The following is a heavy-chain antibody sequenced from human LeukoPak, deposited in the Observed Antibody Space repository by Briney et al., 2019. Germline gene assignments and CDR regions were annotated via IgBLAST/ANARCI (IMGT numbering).Heavy chain of an antibody. D-gene: IGHD3-10*01. J-gene: IGHJ4*02. CDR1: GFTFSSYA. Sequence: GGSLRLSCAASGFTFSSYAMSWVRQAPGKGLEWVSAISGSGGSTYYADSVKGRFTISRDNAKNSLYLQMNSLRAEDTAVYYCASFGSGSYYTNLDYWGQGTLVTVSS. CDR2: ISGSGGST. CDR3: ASFGSGSYYTNLDY. V-gene: IGHV3-23*01.